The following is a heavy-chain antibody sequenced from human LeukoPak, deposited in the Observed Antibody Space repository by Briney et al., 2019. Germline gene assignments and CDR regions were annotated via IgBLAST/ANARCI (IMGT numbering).Heavy chain of an antibody. J-gene: IGHJ5*02. Sequence: GGSLRLSCAASGFTLSSYAMSWVRQGPGKGLEWVSAISVSGNTYHADSVKGRFTISRDSSKNTLYLQMNSLRAEDTAVYYCAKDGRSADTAMGESWFDPWGQGTLVTVSS. CDR1: GFTLSSYA. CDR2: ISVSGNT. D-gene: IGHD5-18*01. V-gene: IGHV3-23*01. CDR3: AKDGRSADTAMGESWFDP.